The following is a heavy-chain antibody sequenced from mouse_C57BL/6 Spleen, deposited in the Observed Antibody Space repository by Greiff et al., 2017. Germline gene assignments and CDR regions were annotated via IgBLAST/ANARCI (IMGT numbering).Heavy chain of an antibody. V-gene: IGHV1-54*01. CDR1: GYAFTNYL. CDR2: INPGSGGT. D-gene: IGHD1-1*01. CDR3: ASPIQDYGSSYGYFDV. Sequence: VQLQQSGAELVRPGTSVKVSCKASGYAFTNYLIEWVKQRPGQGLEWIGVINPGSGGTNYNEKFKGKATLTADKSASTAYMQLSSLTSEDSAVYFCASPIQDYGSSYGYFDVWGTGTTVTVSS. J-gene: IGHJ1*03.